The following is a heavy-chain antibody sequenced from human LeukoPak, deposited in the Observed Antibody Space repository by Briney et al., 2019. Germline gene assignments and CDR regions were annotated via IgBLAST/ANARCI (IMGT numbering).Heavy chain of an antibody. CDR2: IYTSGST. CDR1: GDSISNYY. CDR3: ARGPPPDFDY. Sequence: SETLSLTCTVSGDSISNYYWSWIRQPAGKGLEWIGRIYTSGSTDSNPSLKSRVTMSVDTSKNQFSLKLTSVTAADTAVYYCARGPPPDFDYWGQGTLVAVSS. V-gene: IGHV4-4*07. J-gene: IGHJ4*02.